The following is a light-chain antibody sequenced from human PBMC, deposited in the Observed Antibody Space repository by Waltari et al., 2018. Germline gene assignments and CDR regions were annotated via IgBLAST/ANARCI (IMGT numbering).Light chain of an antibody. J-gene: IGLJ2*01. CDR3: QSADSADTYVV. Sequence: SYELTQPPSVSVSPGQTARITCSGDALQKQYGYWYQQKPGQAPVLVIFKDTERPSGIPERFSGSSSGTTVTLTISGVQAEDEADYYCQSADSADTYVVFGGGTKLTVV. CDR1: ALQKQY. V-gene: IGLV3-25*03. CDR2: KDT.